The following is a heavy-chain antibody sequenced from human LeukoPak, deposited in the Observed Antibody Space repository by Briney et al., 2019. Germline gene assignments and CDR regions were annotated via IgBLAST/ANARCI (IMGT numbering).Heavy chain of an antibody. Sequence: GGSLRLSCVASGFTFSNSGMHWVRQTPGKGLEWVAVISYDETNKNYADSVKGRFTISRDNSKNTLYLQMNSLRAEDTAVYYCARDPARGYNFGYCYYWGQGALVTVSS. V-gene: IGHV3-30*03. CDR1: GFTFSNSG. J-gene: IGHJ4*02. CDR3: ARDPARGYNFGYCYY. D-gene: IGHD5-18*01. CDR2: ISYDETNK.